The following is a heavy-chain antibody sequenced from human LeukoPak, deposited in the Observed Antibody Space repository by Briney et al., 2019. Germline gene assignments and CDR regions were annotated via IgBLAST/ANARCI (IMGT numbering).Heavy chain of an antibody. D-gene: IGHD1-26*01. CDR3: ARGIVGATAPDY. V-gene: IGHV4-4*07. J-gene: IGHJ4*02. CDR1: GGSISSYK. CDR2: IYSSGSA. Sequence: SETLSLTCTVSGGSISSYKWSWIRQPAGKGLEWIGRIYSSGSANYTPSLKSRVTMSVDTSKNQFSLKLSSVTAADTAVYYCARGIVGATAPDYWGQGALVIVSS.